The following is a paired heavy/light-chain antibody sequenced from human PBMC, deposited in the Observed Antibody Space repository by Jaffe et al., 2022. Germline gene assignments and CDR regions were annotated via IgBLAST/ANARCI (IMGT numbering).Heavy chain of an antibody. CDR2: ISSSGSTI. D-gene: IGHD2-2*01. Sequence: QVQLVESGGGLVKPGGSLRLSCAASGFTFSDYYMSWIRQAPGKGLEWVSYISSSGSTIYYADSVKGRFTISRDNAKNSLYLQMNSLRAEDTAVYYCARDVYAGEDIVVVPAAMKFEPFDYWGQGTLVTVSS. J-gene: IGHJ4*02. CDR3: ARDVYAGEDIVVVPAAMKFEPFDY. CDR1: GFTFSDYY. V-gene: IGHV3-11*01.
Light chain of an antibody. CDR3: MQGTHWPPRT. J-gene: IGKJ1*01. Sequence: DVVMTQSPLSLPVTLGQPASISCRSSQSLVHSDGNTYLNWFQQRPGQSPRRLIYKVSNRDSGVPDRFSGSGSGTDFTLKISRVEAEDVGVYYCMQGTHWPPRTFGQGTKVEIK. CDR2: KVS. V-gene: IGKV2-30*02. CDR1: QSLVHSDGNTY.